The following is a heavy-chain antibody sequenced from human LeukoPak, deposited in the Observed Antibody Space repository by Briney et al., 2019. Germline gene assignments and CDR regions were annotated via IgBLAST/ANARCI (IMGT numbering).Heavy chain of an antibody. CDR3: ARGVGGFSPYYGMDV. CDR1: GYTFNGYY. V-gene: IGHV1-2*04. J-gene: IGHJ6*02. Sequence: ASVKVSCKASGYTFNGYYMHWVRQAPGQGPEWMGWINPNSGGTNYAQKFQGWVTMTRDTSITTAYMELSRLRSDDTGVYHCARGVGGFSPYYGMDVWGQGTRVTVSS. CDR2: INPNSGGT. D-gene: IGHD3-16*01.